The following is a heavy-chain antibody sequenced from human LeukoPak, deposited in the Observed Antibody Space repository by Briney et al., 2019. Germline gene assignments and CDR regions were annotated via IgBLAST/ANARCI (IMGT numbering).Heavy chain of an antibody. J-gene: IGHJ3*02. V-gene: IGHV4-38-2*02. CDR3: VNGPDAFDI. CDR1: GQSISSGYY. Sequence: SETLSLTCTVSGQSISSGYYWGWTRPRPGEGLEWIGTIYHSGSTYYNPSLKSRVTISVDTSKNQFSLKLSSVTAADTAVYYCVNGPDAFDIWGQGTLVIVSS. CDR2: IYHSGST.